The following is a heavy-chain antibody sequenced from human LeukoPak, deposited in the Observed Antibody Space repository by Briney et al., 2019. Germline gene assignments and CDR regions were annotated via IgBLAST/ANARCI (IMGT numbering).Heavy chain of an antibody. V-gene: IGHV4-34*01. CDR2: INHSGST. D-gene: IGHD1-26*01. J-gene: IGHJ4*02. Sequence: SSETLSLTCAVYGGSFSGYYWSWIRQPPGKGLEWIGEINHSGSTNYNPSLKSRVTISVDTSKNQFSLKLSSVTAADTAVYYCARGQRIVGATTDLDYWGQGTLVTVSS. CDR1: GGSFSGYY. CDR3: ARGQRIVGATTDLDY.